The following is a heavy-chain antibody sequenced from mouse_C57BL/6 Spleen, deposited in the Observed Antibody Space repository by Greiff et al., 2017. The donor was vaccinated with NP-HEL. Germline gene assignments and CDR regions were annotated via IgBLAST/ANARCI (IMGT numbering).Heavy chain of an antibody. D-gene: IGHD3-3*01. CDR3: ARRSRGHMDY. CDR1: GFSLTSYG. Sequence: QVQLQQSGPGLVQPSQSLSITCTVSGFSLTSYGVHWVRQSPGKGLEWLGVIWSGGSTDYNAAFISRLSISKDNSKSQVFYKKNSLQADDATIYYCARRSRGHMDYWGQGTSLTVSS. J-gene: IGHJ4*01. CDR2: IWSGGST. V-gene: IGHV2-2*01.